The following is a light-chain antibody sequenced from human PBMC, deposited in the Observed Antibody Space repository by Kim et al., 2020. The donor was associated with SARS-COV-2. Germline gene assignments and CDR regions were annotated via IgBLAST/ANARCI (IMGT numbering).Light chain of an antibody. CDR1: QDIRKY. Sequence: DIQMTQSPSSLSASVGDRVTITCRASQDIRKYLAWYQQIPGDVPQLLIYGASTLQSGVPSRFSGGGSGADCTLTISSLQPEDVATYYCQNYHSASFTFGPGTKVDSK. J-gene: IGKJ3*01. CDR3: QNYHSASFT. V-gene: IGKV1-27*01. CDR2: GAS.